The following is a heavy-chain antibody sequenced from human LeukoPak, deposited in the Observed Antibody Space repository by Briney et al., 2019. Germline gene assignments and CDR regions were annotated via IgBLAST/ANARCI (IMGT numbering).Heavy chain of an antibody. V-gene: IGHV4-59*08. CDR2: IYYSGST. Sequence: SETLSLTCTVSGGSISSYYWSWIRQPPGKGLEWIGYIYYSGSTNYNPSLKSRVTISVDRSKNHFSLKLSSVTAADTAVYYCARLYGDYYYYYGMDVWGQGTTVTVSS. CDR3: ARLYGDYYYYYGMDV. CDR1: GGSISSYY. J-gene: IGHJ6*02. D-gene: IGHD4-17*01.